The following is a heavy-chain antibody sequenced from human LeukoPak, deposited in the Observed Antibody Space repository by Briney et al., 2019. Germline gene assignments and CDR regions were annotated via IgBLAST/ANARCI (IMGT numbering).Heavy chain of an antibody. Sequence: ASVNVSCKASGYTFTSYGISWVRQAPGQGLEWMGWISSYNGNTNYAQKLQGRVTMTTDTSTSTAYTELRSLRSDDTAVYCCARPRRSGWWFDPWGQGTLVTVSS. CDR1: GYTFTSYG. D-gene: IGHD3-10*01. CDR2: ISSYNGNT. J-gene: IGHJ5*02. V-gene: IGHV1-18*01. CDR3: ARPRRSGWWFDP.